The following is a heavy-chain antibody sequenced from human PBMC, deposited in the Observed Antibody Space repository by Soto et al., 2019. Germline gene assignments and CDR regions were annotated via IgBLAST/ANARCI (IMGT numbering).Heavy chain of an antibody. V-gene: IGHV4-34*01. D-gene: IGHD2-21*02. Sequence: SETLSLTCAVYGGAFSGYFWNWIRQPPGKGLEWIGEINHSGSTNYSPSPKSRVTISVDTSKKQFSLKLSSVTAADTAVYYCARGKEVTAVFSYYDKMDVWGQGTTVTVSS. J-gene: IGHJ6*02. CDR2: INHSGST. CDR1: GGAFSGYF. CDR3: ARGKEVTAVFSYYDKMDV.